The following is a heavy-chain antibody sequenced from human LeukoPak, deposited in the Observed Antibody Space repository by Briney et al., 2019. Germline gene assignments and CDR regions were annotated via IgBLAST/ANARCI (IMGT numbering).Heavy chain of an antibody. CDR3: AKAHAVVVAACDY. Sequence: PGGSLRLSCAASGFTFSSYGMHWVRQAPGKGLEWVAFIRYDGSNKYYADSVKGRFTISRDNSKNTLYLQMNSPRAEDTAVYYCAKAHAVVVAACDYWGQGALVTVSS. D-gene: IGHD2-15*01. CDR1: GFTFSSYG. CDR2: IRYDGSNK. J-gene: IGHJ4*02. V-gene: IGHV3-30*02.